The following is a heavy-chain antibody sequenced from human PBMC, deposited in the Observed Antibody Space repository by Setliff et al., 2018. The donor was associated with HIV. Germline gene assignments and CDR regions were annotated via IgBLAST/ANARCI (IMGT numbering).Heavy chain of an antibody. D-gene: IGHD3-3*01. V-gene: IGHV4-31*03. Sequence: SETLSLTCTVSGGSISSGGYYWSWIRQHPGKGLEWIGYIHYSGNTYSNPSLNSRISISVDMSKNKFSLKLSSLTAADTAVYYCARGGLGVVTSFDSWGPGTLVTVSS. CDR1: GGSISSGGYY. CDR2: IHYSGNT. CDR3: ARGGLGVVTSFDS. J-gene: IGHJ4*02.